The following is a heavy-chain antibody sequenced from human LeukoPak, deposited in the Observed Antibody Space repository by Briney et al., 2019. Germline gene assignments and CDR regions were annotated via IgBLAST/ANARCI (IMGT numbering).Heavy chain of an antibody. CDR2: ISSSGSNI. Sequence: PGGSLRLSCAASGFTFSDYYMSWIRQAPGKGREWVSYISSSGSNIYYADSVKGRFTNSRDNAKNSLYLQMNSLRAEDTPVYYCARVRGSYANHYWGQGTLVTVPS. V-gene: IGHV3-11*04. J-gene: IGHJ4*02. CDR3: ARVRGSYANHY. D-gene: IGHD3-10*01. CDR1: GFTFSDYY.